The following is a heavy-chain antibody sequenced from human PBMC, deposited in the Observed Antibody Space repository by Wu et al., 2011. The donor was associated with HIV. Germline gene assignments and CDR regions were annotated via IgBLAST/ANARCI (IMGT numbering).Heavy chain of an antibody. J-gene: IGHJ4*02. CDR2: INPKSGVT. D-gene: IGHD2-21*01. Sequence: QVQLVQSGAEVKKPGSSVKVSCKASGGTFSSYAISWVRQAPGQGLEWMGWINPKSGVTNYAQKFQGRVTITADKSTSTAYMELRSLRSEDTAVYYCARDFGGDEEYWGQGTLVTVSS. V-gene: IGHV1-69*04. CDR3: ARDFGGDEEY. CDR1: GGTFSSYA.